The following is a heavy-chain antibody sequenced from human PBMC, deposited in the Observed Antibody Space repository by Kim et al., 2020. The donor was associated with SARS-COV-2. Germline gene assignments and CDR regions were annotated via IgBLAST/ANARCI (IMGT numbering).Heavy chain of an antibody. V-gene: IGHV5-10-1*01. CDR3: ARQYRDGYTYYFDY. CDR2: IDPSESYT. Sequence: GESLKISCAVSGFSFTGHWITWVRRLPGKGLEWMARIDPSESYTNYNPSFQGHVVLSADKSISTAYLQWSSLKASDTAIYFCARQYRDGYTYYFDYWRQG. CDR1: GFSFTGHW. J-gene: IGHJ4*02. D-gene: IGHD5-12*01.